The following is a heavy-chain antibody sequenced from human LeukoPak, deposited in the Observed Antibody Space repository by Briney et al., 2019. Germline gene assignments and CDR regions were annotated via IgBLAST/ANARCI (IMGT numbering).Heavy chain of an antibody. Sequence: GESLKISCKGSGYSFTNYWIGWVRQMPGKGLEWMGIIYPGDSDTRYSPSFQGQVTISADKSISTAYLQWSSLKASDTAIYYCARPRYSTSWDRVHFGYWGQGALVTVSS. J-gene: IGHJ4*02. D-gene: IGHD6-13*01. CDR2: IYPGDSDT. CDR1: GYSFTNYW. CDR3: ARPRYSTSWDRVHFGY. V-gene: IGHV5-51*01.